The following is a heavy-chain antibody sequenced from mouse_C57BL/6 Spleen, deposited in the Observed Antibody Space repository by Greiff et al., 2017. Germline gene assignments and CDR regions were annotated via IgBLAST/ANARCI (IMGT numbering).Heavy chain of an antibody. CDR2: ISSGGDYI. Sequence: EVQLQQSGEGLVKPGGSLKLSCAASGFTFSSYAMSWVRQTPEKRLEWVAYISSGGDYIYYADTVKGRFTISRDNARNTLYLQMSSLKSEDTAVYYCTSGYYDGYWFAYWGQGTLVTVSA. D-gene: IGHD2-3*01. J-gene: IGHJ3*01. CDR1: GFTFSSYA. V-gene: IGHV5-9-1*02. CDR3: TSGYYDGYWFAY.